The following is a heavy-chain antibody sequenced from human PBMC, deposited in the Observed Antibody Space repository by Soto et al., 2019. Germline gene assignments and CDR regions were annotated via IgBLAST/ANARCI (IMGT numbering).Heavy chain of an antibody. V-gene: IGHV3-23*01. Sequence: EVQLLESGGRLEQPGGSLRLSCAASGFTFSSYAMTWVRQAPGKGLEWVSTIGGSGGSIYYADSVKGRFIISRDNSKNPLYLQMNSLRVEDTAVYYCAKDMRHGDYGRFDYWGQGTLVTVSS. CDR3: AKDMRHGDYGRFDY. J-gene: IGHJ4*02. D-gene: IGHD4-17*01. CDR1: GFTFSSYA. CDR2: IGGSGGSI.